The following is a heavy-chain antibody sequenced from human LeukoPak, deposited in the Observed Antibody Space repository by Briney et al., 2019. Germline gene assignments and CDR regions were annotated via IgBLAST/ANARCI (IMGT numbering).Heavy chain of an antibody. CDR1: GDSISSGGYC. V-gene: IGHV4-31*03. Sequence: SQTLSLTCTVSGDSISSGGYCWNWIRQHPGKGLEWIGYIYYSGSTYYNPSLKSRVTISVDTSKNQFSLKLSSVTAADTAVYYCARGGGVVVAATADYWGQGTLVTVSS. CDR2: IYYSGST. D-gene: IGHD2-15*01. J-gene: IGHJ4*02. CDR3: ARGGGVVVAATADY.